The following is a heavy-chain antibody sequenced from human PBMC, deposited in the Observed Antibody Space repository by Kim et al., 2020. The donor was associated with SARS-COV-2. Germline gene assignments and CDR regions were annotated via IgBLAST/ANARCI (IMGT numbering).Heavy chain of an antibody. J-gene: IGHJ6*02. CDR3: ARVSSSWASLFPYYYGMDV. CDR2: IYYSGST. Sequence: SETLSLTCTVSGGSISSGGYYWSWIRQHPGKGLEWIGYIYYSGSTYYNPSLKSRVTISVDTSKNQFSLKLSSVTAADTAVYYCARVSSSWASLFPYYYGMDVWGQGTTVTVSS. V-gene: IGHV4-31*03. CDR1: GGSISSGGYY. D-gene: IGHD3-16*01.